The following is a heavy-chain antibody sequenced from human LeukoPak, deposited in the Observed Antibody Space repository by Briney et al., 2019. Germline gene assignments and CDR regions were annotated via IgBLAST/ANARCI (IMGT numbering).Heavy chain of an antibody. CDR3: ARDSYTAMAPSDY. CDR2: IWYDGSNK. CDR1: GFTFSSYG. Sequence: PGGSLRLSCAASGFTFSSYGMHWVRQAPGKGLEWVAVIWYDGSNKYYADSVKGRFTISRDNSKNTLYLQMNSLRAEDTAVYYCARDSYTAMAPSDYWGQGTLVTVSS. J-gene: IGHJ4*02. D-gene: IGHD5-18*01. V-gene: IGHV3-33*01.